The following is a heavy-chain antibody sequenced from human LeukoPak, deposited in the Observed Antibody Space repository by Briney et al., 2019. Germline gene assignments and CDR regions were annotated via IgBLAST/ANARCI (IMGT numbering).Heavy chain of an antibody. CDR1: GYLFSTSW. CDR3: ARKSYYDSYQHAFDI. V-gene: IGHV5-51*03. D-gene: IGHD3-22*01. CDR2: VYPGDSGA. Sequence: PGESLKISCKGSGYLFSTSWIAWVRQMPGKGLEWMGIVYPGDSGARYSPSFQGQVTMSADTSINTAYLQWSSLKASDTAIYYCARKSYYDSYQHAFDIWGQGTMVTVSS. J-gene: IGHJ3*02.